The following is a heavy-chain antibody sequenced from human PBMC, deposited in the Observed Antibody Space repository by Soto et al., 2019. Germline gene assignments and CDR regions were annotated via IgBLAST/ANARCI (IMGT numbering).Heavy chain of an antibody. CDR1: GFTFSSYA. D-gene: IGHD3-10*01. CDR2: VSYDGSNK. V-gene: IGHV3-30-3*01. J-gene: IGHJ4*02. CDR3: ARDWVYGSY. Sequence: GGSLRLSCAASGFTFSSYAMHWVRQAPGKGLEWVAVVSYDGSNKYYADSVKGRFTISRDNSKNTLYLQMNSLRAEDTAVYYCARDWVYGSYWGQGTLVTVSS.